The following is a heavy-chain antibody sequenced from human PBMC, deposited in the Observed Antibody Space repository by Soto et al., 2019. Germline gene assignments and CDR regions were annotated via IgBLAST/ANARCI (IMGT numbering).Heavy chain of an antibody. Sequence: ASVKVSCKASGYIFNKYGFNWVRQARGQGLEWMGRISAFNGYTNFAQKFQGRVTLTTDTSTNTAYMELSSLRSDDTAIYYCARGRGVVIPAGTPDAFDVWGQGTMVTVSS. V-gene: IGHV1-18*01. CDR3: ARGRGVVIPAGTPDAFDV. J-gene: IGHJ3*01. D-gene: IGHD2-21*01. CDR2: ISAFNGYT. CDR1: GYIFNKYG.